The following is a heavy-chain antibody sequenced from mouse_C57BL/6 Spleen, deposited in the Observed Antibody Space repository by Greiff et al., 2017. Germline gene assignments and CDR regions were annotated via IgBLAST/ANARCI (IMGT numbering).Heavy chain of an antibody. V-gene: IGHV2-9-1*01. CDR2: IWTGGGT. CDR3: SRNPTGPMDY. J-gene: IGHJ4*01. Sequence: VQVVESGPGLVAPSQSLSITCTVSGFSLTSYAIRWVRQPPGKGLEWLGVIWTGGGTNYNSALISRLSISKDNSKIQFFLKRNNVQTDDTSRDYCSRNPTGPMDYWGQGTSVTVSS. CDR1: GFSLTSYA. D-gene: IGHD4-1*02.